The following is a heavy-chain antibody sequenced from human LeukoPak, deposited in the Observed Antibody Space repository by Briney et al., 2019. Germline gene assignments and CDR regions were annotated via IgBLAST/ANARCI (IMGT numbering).Heavy chain of an antibody. CDR3: ARDRYDYVWGSYRSDDAFDI. V-gene: IGHV3-23*01. CDR2: ISGSGGST. J-gene: IGHJ3*02. CDR1: GFTFSSYA. D-gene: IGHD3-16*02. Sequence: GGSLRLSCAASGFTFSSYAMSWVRQAPGKGLEWVSAISGSGGSTYYADSVKGRFTISRDNAKSSLYLQMNSLRAEDTAVYYCARDRYDYVWGSYRSDDAFDIWGQGTMVTVSS.